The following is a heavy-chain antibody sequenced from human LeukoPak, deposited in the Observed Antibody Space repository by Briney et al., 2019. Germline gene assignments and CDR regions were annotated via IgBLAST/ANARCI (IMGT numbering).Heavy chain of an antibody. Sequence: GGSLRLSCAASGFTFSDHYMDWVRQAPGKGLEWDGRTRNKANSYTTEYAASVKGRFTISRDDSKNSLYLQMNSLKTEDTAVYYCAREHHYSSGWHDAFDIWGQGTMVTVSS. J-gene: IGHJ3*02. D-gene: IGHD6-19*01. V-gene: IGHV3-72*01. CDR2: TRNKANSYTT. CDR3: AREHHYSSGWHDAFDI. CDR1: GFTFSDHY.